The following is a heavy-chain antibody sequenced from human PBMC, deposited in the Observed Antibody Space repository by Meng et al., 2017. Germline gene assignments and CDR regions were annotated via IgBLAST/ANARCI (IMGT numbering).Heavy chain of an antibody. CDR1: GYTFTDYY. J-gene: IGHJ4*02. CDR3: ARGLYGSGSPREYFDY. CDR2: INPNSGGT. V-gene: IGHV1-2*06. D-gene: IGHD3-10*01. Sequence: GQRVQSGAEVKKPGASVKVSCKASGYTFTDYYMHWVRQAPGQGLEWMGRINPNSGGTNYAQKFQGRVTMTRDTSISTAYMELSRLRSDDTAVYYCARGLYGSGSPREYFDYWGQGTLVTVSS.